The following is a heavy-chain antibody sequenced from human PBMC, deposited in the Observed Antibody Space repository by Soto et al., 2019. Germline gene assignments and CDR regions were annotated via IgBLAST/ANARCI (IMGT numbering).Heavy chain of an antibody. J-gene: IGHJ4*02. Sequence: QVQLQQWGAGLLKPSETLSLTCAVYGGSFSGYYWRWIRQPPGKGLEWIGEINHSGSTNYNPSLQSGEYISIDTSKNHVSLKLSSVTAPDTAVYYCARSNREGITGTTWLYYFDYWGQGTLVTVSS. D-gene: IGHD1-20*01. V-gene: IGHV4-34*01. CDR2: INHSGST. CDR1: GGSFSGYY. CDR3: ARSNREGITGTTWLYYFDY.